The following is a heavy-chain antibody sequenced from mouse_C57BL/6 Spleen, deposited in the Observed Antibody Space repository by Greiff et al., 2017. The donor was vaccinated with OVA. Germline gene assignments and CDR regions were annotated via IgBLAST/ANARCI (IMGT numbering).Heavy chain of an antibody. CDR2: ISSGGDYI. V-gene: IGHV5-9-1*02. CDR1: GFTFSSYA. D-gene: IGHD1-1*01. J-gene: IGHJ4*01. CDR3: TRDLYGGAMDY. Sequence: EVNVVESGEGLVKPGGSLKLSCAASGFTFSSYAMSWVRQTPEKRLEWVAYISSGGDYIYYADTVKGRFTISRDNARNTLYLQMSSLKSEDTAMYYCTRDLYGGAMDYWGQGTSVTVSS.